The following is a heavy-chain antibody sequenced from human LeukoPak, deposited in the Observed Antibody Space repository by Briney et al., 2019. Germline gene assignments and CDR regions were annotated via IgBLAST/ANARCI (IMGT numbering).Heavy chain of an antibody. CDR2: IIPIFGTA. Sequence: ASVKVSCKASGGTFSSYVISWVRQAPGQGLEWMGGIIPIFGTANYAQKFQGRVTITADESTSTAYMELSSLRSEDTAVYFCARDQGPMIRGVREFDPWGQGTLVTVSS. D-gene: IGHD3-10*01. CDR3: ARDQGPMIRGVREFDP. J-gene: IGHJ5*02. V-gene: IGHV1-69*01. CDR1: GGTFSSYV.